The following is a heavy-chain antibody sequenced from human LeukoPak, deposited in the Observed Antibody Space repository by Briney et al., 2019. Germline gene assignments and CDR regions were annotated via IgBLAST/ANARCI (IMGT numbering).Heavy chain of an antibody. CDR3: ARLDYGGNSEFDY. V-gene: IGHV4-39*01. Sequence: SETLSLTCTVSGGSISSSSYYWGWLRQPPGKGLEWIGSIYYSGSTYYNPSLKSRVTISVDTSKNQFSLKLSSVTAADTAVYYCARLDYGGNSEFDYWGQGTLVTVSS. CDR2: IYYSGST. D-gene: IGHD4-23*01. J-gene: IGHJ4*02. CDR1: GGSISSSSYY.